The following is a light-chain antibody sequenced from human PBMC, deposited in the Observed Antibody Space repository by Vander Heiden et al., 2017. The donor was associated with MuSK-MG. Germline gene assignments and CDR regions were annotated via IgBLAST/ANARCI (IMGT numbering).Light chain of an antibody. CDR1: RSVFSESSTKNS. Sequence: DIVLTQSPDSLAVSLGERANIHCKSSRSVFSESSTKNSLAWYQQKPGQPPKLLIYWASTRESEVPDRFSGGGSGTDFTLTISSLQAEDVAVYYCHQDLNTPRTFGQGTKVEMK. V-gene: IGKV4-1*01. J-gene: IGKJ1*01. CDR2: WAS. CDR3: HQDLNTPRT.